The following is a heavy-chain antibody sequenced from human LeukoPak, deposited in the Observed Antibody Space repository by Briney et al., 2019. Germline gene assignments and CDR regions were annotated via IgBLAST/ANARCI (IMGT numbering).Heavy chain of an antibody. D-gene: IGHD5-12*01. CDR1: GFTFSSYA. Sequence: GGSLRLSCAASGFTFSSYAMHWVRQAPGKGLEWVAVISYDGSNKYYADSVKGRFTISRDNSKNTLYLQMNSLRAEDTAVYYCARVGYSGYGDFDYWGQGTLVTVSS. CDR2: ISYDGSNK. V-gene: IGHV3-30-3*01. CDR3: ARVGYSGYGDFDY. J-gene: IGHJ4*02.